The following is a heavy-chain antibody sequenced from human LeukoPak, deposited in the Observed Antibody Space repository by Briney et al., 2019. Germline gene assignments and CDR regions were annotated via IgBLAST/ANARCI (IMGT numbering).Heavy chain of an antibody. D-gene: IGHD1-26*01. CDR1: GFTFSGSA. CDR2: IDKKDKGYATAT. V-gene: IGHV3-73*01. CDR3: TRDSGTYNWFDP. Sequence: GGSLKLSCAASGFTFSGSAIHWVRQSSGKGLEWVGQIDKKDKGYATATAYAASVKGRFTISRDDSINTAYLQMKSLKTEDTVLYYCTRDSGTYNWFDPWGQGNLVTVSS. J-gene: IGHJ5*02.